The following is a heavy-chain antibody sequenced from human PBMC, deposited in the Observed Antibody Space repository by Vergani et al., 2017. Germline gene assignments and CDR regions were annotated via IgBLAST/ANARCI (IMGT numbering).Heavy chain of an antibody. Sequence: VQLLESGGGLVQPGRSLRLSCAASGFTFSSYAMHWVRQAPGKGLEWVAVISYDGSNKYYADSVKGRFTISRDNSKNTLYLQMNSLRAEDTAVYYCARDQLVVVPAAILDYWGQGTLVTVSS. CDR3: ARDQLVVVPAAILDY. V-gene: IGHV3-30-3*01. J-gene: IGHJ4*02. CDR1: GFTFSSYA. D-gene: IGHD2-2*01. CDR2: ISYDGSNK.